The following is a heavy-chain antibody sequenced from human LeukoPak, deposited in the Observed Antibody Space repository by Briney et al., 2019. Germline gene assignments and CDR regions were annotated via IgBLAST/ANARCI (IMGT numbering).Heavy chain of an antibody. CDR1: GFTFSSYA. CDR3: ARDGCYVWGSYRIYPSDAFDI. V-gene: IGHV3-30*04. J-gene: IGHJ3*02. Sequence: GRSLRLSCAASGFTFSSYAMHWVRQPPGKGLEWVAVISYDGSNKYYADSVKGRFTISRDNSKNTLYLQMNILRAEDTAVYYCARDGCYVWGSYRIYPSDAFDIWGQGTMVTVSS. CDR2: ISYDGSNK. D-gene: IGHD3-16*02.